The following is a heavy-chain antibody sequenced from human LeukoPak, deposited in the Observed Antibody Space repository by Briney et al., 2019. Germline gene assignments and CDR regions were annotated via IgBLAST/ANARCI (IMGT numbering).Heavy chain of an antibody. CDR3: ARSYSSSWIDY. CDR1: GGSISSYY. J-gene: IGHJ4*02. Sequence: SETLSLTCTVSGGSISSYYWSWIRQPPGRGLEWIGYIYYSGITNYNPSLKSRVTMSVDTSKNQFSLKLSSVTAADTAVYYCARSYSSSWIDYWGQGTLVTVSS. CDR2: IYYSGIT. V-gene: IGHV4-59*01. D-gene: IGHD6-13*01.